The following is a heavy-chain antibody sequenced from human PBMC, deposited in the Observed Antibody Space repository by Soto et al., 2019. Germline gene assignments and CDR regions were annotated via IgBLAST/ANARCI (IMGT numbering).Heavy chain of an antibody. CDR2: ISSSSSYI. Sequence: EVQLVESGGGLVKPGGSLRLSCAASGFTFSTYSMNWVRQAPGKGLEWVSSISSSSSYIYYADSVKGRFTISRDNAKNSLYLQMNSLSAEDTAVYYCARGLGAAAGTFDYWGQGTLVTVSS. CDR3: ARGLGAAAGTFDY. D-gene: IGHD6-13*01. CDR1: GFTFSTYS. J-gene: IGHJ4*02. V-gene: IGHV3-21*01.